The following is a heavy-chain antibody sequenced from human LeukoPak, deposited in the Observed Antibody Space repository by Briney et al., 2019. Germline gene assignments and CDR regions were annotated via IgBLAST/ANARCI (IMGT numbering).Heavy chain of an antibody. V-gene: IGHV3-49*04. CDR1: GFTFGDYA. CDR3: TRDRLTAGYCGGDCYNEFDY. J-gene: IGHJ4*02. CDR2: IRSKAYGGTT. D-gene: IGHD2-21*02. Sequence: GGSLRLSCTASGFTFGDYAMSWVRQAPGKGLEWVGFIRSKAYGGTTEYAASVKGRFTISRDDSKSIAYLQMNSLKTEDTAVYYCTRDRLTAGYCGGDCYNEFDYWGQGTLVTVSS.